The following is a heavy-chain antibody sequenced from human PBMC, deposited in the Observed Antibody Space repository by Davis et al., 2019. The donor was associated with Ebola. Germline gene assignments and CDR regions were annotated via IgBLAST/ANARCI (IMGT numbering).Heavy chain of an antibody. J-gene: IGHJ4*02. CDR3: AKESNDYGSGD. CDR1: GFTFSSYW. D-gene: IGHD4-17*01. V-gene: IGHV3-7*03. Sequence: PGGSLRLSCAASGFTFSSYWMSWVRQAPGKRLEWVANIKQDGSEKYYVDSVKGRFTISRDNAKNSLYLQMNSLRAEDTAVYYCAKESNDYGSGDWGQGTLVTVSS. CDR2: IKQDGSEK.